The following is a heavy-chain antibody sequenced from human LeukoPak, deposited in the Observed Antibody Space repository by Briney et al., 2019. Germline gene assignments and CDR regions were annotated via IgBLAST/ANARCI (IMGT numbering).Heavy chain of an antibody. CDR2: IYYSGST. CDR1: GGSLSSYY. CDR3: ARVYYDFWSGYRPQYYFDY. D-gene: IGHD3-3*01. V-gene: IGHV4-59*01. Sequence: SETLSLTCTVSGGSLSSYYWSWIWQPPGKGLEWIGYIYYSGSTNYNPSLKSRVTISVDTSKNQFSLKLSSVTAADTAVYYCARVYYDFWSGYRPQYYFDYWGQGTLVTVSS. J-gene: IGHJ4*02.